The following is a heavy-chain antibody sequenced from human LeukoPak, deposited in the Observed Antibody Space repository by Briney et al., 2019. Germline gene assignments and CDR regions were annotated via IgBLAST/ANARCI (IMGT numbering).Heavy chain of an antibody. Sequence: PGGSLRLSCAASGFTFSSYAMHWVRQAPGKGLEWVAVISYDGSNKYYADSVKGRFTISRDNSKNTLYLQMNSLRAEDTAVYYCASGWVGYYYGMDVWGQGTTVTVSS. CDR3: ASGWVGYYYGMDV. CDR2: ISYDGSNK. J-gene: IGHJ6*02. CDR1: GFTFSSYA. V-gene: IGHV3-30-3*01. D-gene: IGHD1-26*01.